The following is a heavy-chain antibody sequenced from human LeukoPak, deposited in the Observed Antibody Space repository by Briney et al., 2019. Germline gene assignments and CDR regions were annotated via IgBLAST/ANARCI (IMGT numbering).Heavy chain of an antibody. D-gene: IGHD2-2*01. CDR1: GFTFSSYG. CDR2: IRYDGSNK. V-gene: IGHV3-30*02. J-gene: IGHJ3*02. CDR3: AKDRLVESYAFDI. Sequence: GGSLRLSCAASGFTFSSYGMHWVRQAPGKGLEGVAFIRYDGSNKYYADSVKGRFTISRDNSKNTLYLQMNSLRAEDTAVYYCAKDRLVESYAFDIWGQGTMVTVSS.